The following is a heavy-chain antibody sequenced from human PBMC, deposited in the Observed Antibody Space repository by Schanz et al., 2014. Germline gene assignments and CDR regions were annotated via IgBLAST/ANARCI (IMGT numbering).Heavy chain of an antibody. CDR2: INYSGST. CDR3: ARQAGATIPYFDY. J-gene: IGHJ4*02. CDR1: GGSFSSSSYY. V-gene: IGHV4-39*01. D-gene: IGHD1-26*01. Sequence: QLQVQESGPGLVKPSETLSLSCSFSGGSFSSSSYYWGWIRQPPGKGLEFVGSINYSGSTYYNPPIKSRVTVPENMSKNHFSLNLSPMTAADTAVYYCARQAGATIPYFDYWGQGTLVTVSS.